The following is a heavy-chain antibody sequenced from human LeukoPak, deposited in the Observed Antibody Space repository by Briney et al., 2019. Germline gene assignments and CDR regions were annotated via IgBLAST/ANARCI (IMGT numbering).Heavy chain of an antibody. CDR1: GYTFTAYY. D-gene: IGHD4-11*01. Sequence: ASVKVSCKTSGYTFTAYYIHWLRQAPGQGLEWMGWMNPNSGGTKYAQTFQGRVTLTRDTSISTAYLELSRLRSDDTAVYYCARWKTTVITPDYWGQGTLVTVSS. CDR3: ARWKTTVITPDY. V-gene: IGHV1-2*02. J-gene: IGHJ4*02. CDR2: MNPNSGGT.